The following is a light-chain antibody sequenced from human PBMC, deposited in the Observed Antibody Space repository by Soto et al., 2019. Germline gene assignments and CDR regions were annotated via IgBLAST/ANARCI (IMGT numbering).Light chain of an antibody. CDR1: QDIKND. CDR3: LQDYSYPHT. J-gene: IGKJ2*01. Sequence: AIPMTQSPSSLSASVGDRVTITCRASQDIKNDLGWYQQKPGRAPKLLMYSASTLHTQVPSRFSGSGSGSVFTLTISGLQPEDFATYYCLQDYSYPHTFGQGTRLEIK. V-gene: IGKV1-6*01. CDR2: SAS.